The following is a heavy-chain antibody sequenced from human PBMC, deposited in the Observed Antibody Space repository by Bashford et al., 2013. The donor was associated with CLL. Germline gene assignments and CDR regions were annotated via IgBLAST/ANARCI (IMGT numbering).Heavy chain of an antibody. V-gene: IGHV3-66*01. Sequence: GSLRLSCTVSGFSVSGSYMSWVRQSPGKGAGVALSYFIVVENTYYADSVKGRFTLSRDNSKNTLSLQMNSLRAEDTAVYYCVRDPTLGYCGGDCYSGQHWGPRAPVVTRLL. CDR2: FIVVENT. CDR1: GFSVSGSY. J-gene: IGHJ1*01. CDR3: VRDPTLGYCGGDCYSGQH. D-gene: IGHD2-21*02.